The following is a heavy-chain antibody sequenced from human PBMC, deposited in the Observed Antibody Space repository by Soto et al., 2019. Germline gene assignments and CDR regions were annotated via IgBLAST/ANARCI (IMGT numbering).Heavy chain of an antibody. CDR2: IYWNENK. J-gene: IGHJ3*01. Sequence: QITLKESGPTLVKPTQTLTLTCTCSGISLSTRGVGLGWIRQPPGKALEWLTVIYWNENKYYSPFLRSRLTIIRDTSKNQVVLTMTDMDPVDTATYYCARTVPPLRTPLRGFDLWGQGTMVTVSS. CDR3: ARTVPPLRTPLRGFDL. V-gene: IGHV2-5*01. D-gene: IGHD2-15*01. CDR1: GISLSTRGVG.